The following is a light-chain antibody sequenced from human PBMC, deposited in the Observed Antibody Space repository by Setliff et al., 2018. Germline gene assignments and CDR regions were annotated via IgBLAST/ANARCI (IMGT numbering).Light chain of an antibody. CDR1: SSDVGVFNY. CDR3: SSYKSDSTYV. J-gene: IGLJ1*01. V-gene: IGLV2-14*03. CDR2: DVT. Sequence: ALAQPASVSGSPGQSITISCTGTSSDVGVFNYVSWYQPHPGKAPKLMIYDVTSRPSGVSNPFSGSKSGNTASLTISGLQVEDEADYYCSSYKSDSTYVFGTGTKVTVL.